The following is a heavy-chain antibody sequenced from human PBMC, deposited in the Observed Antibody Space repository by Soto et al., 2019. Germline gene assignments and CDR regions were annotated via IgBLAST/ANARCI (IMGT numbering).Heavy chain of an antibody. CDR1: GFTFSGSA. Sequence: PGGSLRLSCAASGFTFSGSAMHWVRQASGKGLEWVGRIRSKANSYATAYAASVKGRFTISRDDSKNTAYLQMNSLKTEDTAVYYCTRTFRDMTIFGVPHSDWRYYMDVWGKGTTVTVSS. V-gene: IGHV3-73*01. J-gene: IGHJ6*03. CDR3: TRTFRDMTIFGVPHSDWRYYMDV. CDR2: IRSKANSYAT. D-gene: IGHD3-3*01.